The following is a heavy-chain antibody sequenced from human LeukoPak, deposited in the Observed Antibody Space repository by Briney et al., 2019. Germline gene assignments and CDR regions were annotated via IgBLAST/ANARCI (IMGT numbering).Heavy chain of an antibody. Sequence: PGGSLRLSCAASGFTFSSNSMNWVRQAPGKGLEWVSSISSSGSNIYYADSVKGRFTISRDNAKNSLYLQMNSLRAEDTAVYYCAKNHYYTSGSYPAFYDYWGQGTLVTVSS. CDR2: ISSSGSNI. D-gene: IGHD3-10*01. J-gene: IGHJ4*02. CDR1: GFTFSSNS. CDR3: AKNHYYTSGSYPAFYDY. V-gene: IGHV3-21*04.